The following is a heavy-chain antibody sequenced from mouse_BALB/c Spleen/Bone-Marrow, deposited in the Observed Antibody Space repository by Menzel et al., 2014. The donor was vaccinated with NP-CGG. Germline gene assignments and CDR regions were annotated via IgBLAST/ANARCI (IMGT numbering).Heavy chain of an antibody. CDR2: IDPANGNT. CDR3: ARWLLPYGLDY. D-gene: IGHD2-3*01. J-gene: IGHJ4*01. Sequence: EVQLHQSGAELVKPGASVKLSCTASGFNIKDTYMHWVKQRPEQGLEWIGRIDPANGNTKYDPKFQGKATITADTSSNTAYLQPSSLTSEDTAVYYCARWLLPYGLDYWGQGTSVTVSS. V-gene: IGHV14-3*02. CDR1: GFNIKDTY.